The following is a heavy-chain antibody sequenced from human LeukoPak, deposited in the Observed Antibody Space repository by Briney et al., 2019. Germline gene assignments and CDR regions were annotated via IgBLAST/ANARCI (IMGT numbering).Heavy chain of an antibody. V-gene: IGHV3-64*02. D-gene: IGHD3-3*02. CDR1: GFTFSSYA. Sequence: GGSLRLSCAASGFTFSSYAMHWVRQAPGKGLEYVSAITSNGGSTYYADSVKGRFTISRDNSKSTLYLQMGSLRAEDMAVYYCARSIFGVVNWFDPWGQGTLVTVSS. CDR2: ITSNGGST. J-gene: IGHJ5*02. CDR3: ARSIFGVVNWFDP.